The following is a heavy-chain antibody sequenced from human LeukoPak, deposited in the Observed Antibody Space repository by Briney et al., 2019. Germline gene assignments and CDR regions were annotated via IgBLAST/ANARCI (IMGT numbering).Heavy chain of an antibody. J-gene: IGHJ4*02. CDR3: ARGGFGSGSNPPDY. CDR2: IYTSGST. D-gene: IGHD3-10*01. Sequence: TLSLTCTVSGGSISSGSYYWSWIRQPAGKGLEWIGRIYTSGSTNYNPSLKSRVTISVDTSKNQFSLKLSSVTAADTAVYYCARGGFGSGSNPPDYWGQGTLVTVSS. CDR1: GGSISSGSYY. V-gene: IGHV4-61*02.